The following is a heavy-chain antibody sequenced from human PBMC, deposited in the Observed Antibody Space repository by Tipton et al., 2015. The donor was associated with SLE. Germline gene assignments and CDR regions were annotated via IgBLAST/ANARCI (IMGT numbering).Heavy chain of an antibody. V-gene: IGHV4-59*01. D-gene: IGHD1-26*01. CDR2: IYYSGST. Sequence: TLSLTCTVSGGSISSYYWSWIRQPPGKGLEWIGYIYYSGSTNYNPPLKSRVTISVDTSKNQFSLKLSSVTAAATAVYYCARDRPYSGSPDDSFDIWGQGTMVTVSS. J-gene: IGHJ3*02. CDR1: GGSISSYY. CDR3: ARDRPYSGSPDDSFDI.